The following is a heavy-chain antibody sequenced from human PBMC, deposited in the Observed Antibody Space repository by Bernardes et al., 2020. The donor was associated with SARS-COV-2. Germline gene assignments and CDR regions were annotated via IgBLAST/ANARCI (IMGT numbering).Heavy chain of an antibody. CDR3: ARHSGSYWGGAFDI. J-gene: IGHJ3*02. V-gene: IGHV4-59*08. CDR1: GGSISSYY. CDR2: IYYSGST. Sequence: SESLSLTCTVSGGSISSYYWSWIRQPPGKGLEWIGYIYYSGSTNYNPSLKSRVTISVDTSNNQFSLKLSSVTAADTAVYYCARHSGSYWGGAFDIWGQGTMVTVSS. D-gene: IGHD1-26*01.